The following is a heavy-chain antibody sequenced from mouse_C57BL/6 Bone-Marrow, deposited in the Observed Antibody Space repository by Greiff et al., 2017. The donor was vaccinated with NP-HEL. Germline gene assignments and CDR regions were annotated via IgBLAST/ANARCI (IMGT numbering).Heavy chain of an antibody. Sequence: EVQVVESGGGLVQPGGSLKLSCAASGFTFSDYGMAWVRQAPRKGPEWVAFISNLAYSIYYADTVTGRFTISRENAKNTLYLEMSSLRSEDTAMYYCARHDYYGSPLAFDVWGTGTTVTVSS. CDR1: GFTFSDYG. D-gene: IGHD1-1*01. CDR3: ARHDYYGSPLAFDV. J-gene: IGHJ1*03. V-gene: IGHV5-15*01. CDR2: ISNLAYSI.